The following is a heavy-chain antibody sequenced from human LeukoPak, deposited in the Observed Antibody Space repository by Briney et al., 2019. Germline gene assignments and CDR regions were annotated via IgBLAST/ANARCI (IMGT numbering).Heavy chain of an antibody. CDR1: GFMFEDYG. V-gene: IGHV3-9*01. J-gene: IGHJ4*02. D-gene: IGHD3-3*01. CDR2: ISWNSNTR. Sequence: GGSLRLSCVASGFMFEDYGMHWVRQVPGKGLEWVSGISWNSNTRAYAESVRGRFTISRDNAKHSLDLQMISLRAEDTALYYCVKDADFWSGLDCWGQGTLVTVSS. CDR3: VKDADFWSGLDC.